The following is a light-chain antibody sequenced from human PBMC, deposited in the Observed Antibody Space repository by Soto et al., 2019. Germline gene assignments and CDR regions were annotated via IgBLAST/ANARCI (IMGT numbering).Light chain of an antibody. CDR2: DTS. Sequence: EIVLTQSPATLSLSPGEPATLSCRASQSVGSHLAWYQQKPGQAPRLLIYDTSNRATGIPARFSGSGSRTDFTLTISSLDPEDFAVYYCQQRGNWPPTFGPGTKVDIK. CDR1: QSVGSH. J-gene: IGKJ3*01. CDR3: QQRGNWPPT. V-gene: IGKV3-11*01.